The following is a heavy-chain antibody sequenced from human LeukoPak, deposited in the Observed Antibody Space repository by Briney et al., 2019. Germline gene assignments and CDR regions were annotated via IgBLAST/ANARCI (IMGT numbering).Heavy chain of an antibody. J-gene: IGHJ3*02. D-gene: IGHD4-17*01. CDR3: ARDPNGDYIGAFDM. V-gene: IGHV3-23*01. CDR1: GFTFSAYA. Sequence: GGSLRLSCTASGFTFSAYAMMWVRQAPGKGPEWVSAIRGGGGSAFFADSVKGRFTISRDNSKYTLFLQMNSLRAEDTAVYYCARDPNGDYIGAFDMWGPGTMVTVSS. CDR2: IRGGGGSA.